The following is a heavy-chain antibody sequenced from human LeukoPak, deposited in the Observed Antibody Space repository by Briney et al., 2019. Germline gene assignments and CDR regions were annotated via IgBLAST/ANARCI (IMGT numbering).Heavy chain of an antibody. Sequence: PGGSLRLSCAASGFSVSRNYLSWVRQAPGKGLEWGSVIYGGATTDYADSVKGRFTISTDSSKNTLYLQMNSLRDEDTSVHYCARGGRTDSGSYPYGMDVWGQGATVTVSS. CDR3: ARGGRTDSGSYPYGMDV. CDR2: IYGGATT. CDR1: GFSVSRNY. V-gene: IGHV3-66*01. J-gene: IGHJ6*02. D-gene: IGHD3-10*01.